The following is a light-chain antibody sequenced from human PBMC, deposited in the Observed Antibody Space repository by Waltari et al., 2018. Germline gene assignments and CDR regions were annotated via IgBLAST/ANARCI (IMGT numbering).Light chain of an antibody. CDR3: QQRSNWPLT. CDR1: QSVSSY. CDR2: DAS. Sequence: EIVLTQSPPTLSLSPGERAPLPCRASQSVSSYLAWYQQKPGQAPRLLIYDASNRATGIPARFSGSGSGTDFTLTISSLEPEDFAVYYCQQRSNWPLTFGQGTKLEIK. J-gene: IGKJ2*01. V-gene: IGKV3-11*01.